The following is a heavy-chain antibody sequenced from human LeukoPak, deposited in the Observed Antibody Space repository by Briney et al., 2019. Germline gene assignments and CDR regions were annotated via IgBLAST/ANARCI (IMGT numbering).Heavy chain of an antibody. CDR3: ARDQVWSFGQWQGFYFDY. Sequence: SGGSLRLSCAASGFTFSSYSMNWVRQAPGKGLEWVSSISSSSSYIYYADSVKGRFTISRDNAKNSLYLQMNSLRAEDTAVYYCARDQVWSFGQWQGFYFDYWGQGTLVTVSS. J-gene: IGHJ4*02. CDR2: ISSSSSYI. V-gene: IGHV3-21*01. CDR1: GFTFSSYS. D-gene: IGHD6-19*01.